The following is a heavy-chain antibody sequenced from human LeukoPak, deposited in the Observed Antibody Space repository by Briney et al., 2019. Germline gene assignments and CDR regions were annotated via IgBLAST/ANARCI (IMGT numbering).Heavy chain of an antibody. D-gene: IGHD7-27*01. CDR2: INHSGST. CDR3: ARGPTGDGYFDY. Sequence: PSETLSLTCAVYGGSFSGYYWSWIRQPPGKGLEWIGEINHSGSTNYNPSLKSRVTISVDTSKNQFSLKLSSVTAADTAVYYCARGPTGDGYFDYWGRGTLVTVSS. V-gene: IGHV4-34*01. J-gene: IGHJ4*02. CDR1: GGSFSGYY.